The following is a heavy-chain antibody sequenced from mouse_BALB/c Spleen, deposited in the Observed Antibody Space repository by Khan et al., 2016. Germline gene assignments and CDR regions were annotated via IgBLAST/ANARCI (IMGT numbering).Heavy chain of an antibody. V-gene: IGHV1-61*01. CDR3: TRSADGNQPNEAVGE. CDR2: IHPSDSES. CDR1: GYSFTRYW. D-gene: IGHD2-1*01. Sequence: QVQLQQPGTELVRPGASVKLSCKASGYSFTRYWMNWVKQRPGQGLEWIGMIHPSDSESRFNQKFKDKATFTVDNSSSIAYMPLSSPTSEDSAVSYCTRSADGNQPNEAVGEWGQGTSDTVST. J-gene: IGHJ4*01.